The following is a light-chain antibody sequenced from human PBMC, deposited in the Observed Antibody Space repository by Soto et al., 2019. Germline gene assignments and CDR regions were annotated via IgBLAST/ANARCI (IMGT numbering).Light chain of an antibody. CDR1: SSDVGGYNY. Sequence: QSVLTQPASVSGSPGQSITISCTGTSSDVGGYNYVSWYQQHPGKAPKLMIYDVSNRPSGVSNRFSGSKSGNTASLTISGLQPEDEADYYCSSNTSISTLSYVFGTGTKVTVL. CDR3: SSNTSISTLSYV. V-gene: IGLV2-14*01. CDR2: DVS. J-gene: IGLJ1*01.